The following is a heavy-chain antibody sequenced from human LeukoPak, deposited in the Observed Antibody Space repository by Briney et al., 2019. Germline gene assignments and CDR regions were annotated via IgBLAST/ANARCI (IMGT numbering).Heavy chain of an antibody. V-gene: IGHV1-2*02. CDR3: ARKSIWSGYYYFDY. Sequence: GASVKVSCKASGYTFTGYYMHWVRQAPGQGLEWMGWINPNSGGTNYAQKFQGRVTMTRDASISTAYMELSRLRSDDTAVYYCARKSIWSGYYYFDYWGQGTLVTVSS. CDR1: GYTFTGYY. J-gene: IGHJ4*02. D-gene: IGHD3-3*01. CDR2: INPNSGGT.